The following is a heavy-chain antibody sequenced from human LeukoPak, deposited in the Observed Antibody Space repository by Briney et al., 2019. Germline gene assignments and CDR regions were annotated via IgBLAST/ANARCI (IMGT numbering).Heavy chain of an antibody. CDR1: GGSISSSSYY. CDR3: ARHVGRSSSGFDY. Sequence: SETLSLTCIVSGGSISSSSYYWGWIRQPPGKGLEWIGSIYYSGSTYYNTSLKSRVTISVDTSKNQFSLKLSSVTAADTAVYYCARHVGRSSSGFDYWGQGTLVTVSS. J-gene: IGHJ4*02. CDR2: IYYSGST. V-gene: IGHV4-39*01. D-gene: IGHD6-6*01.